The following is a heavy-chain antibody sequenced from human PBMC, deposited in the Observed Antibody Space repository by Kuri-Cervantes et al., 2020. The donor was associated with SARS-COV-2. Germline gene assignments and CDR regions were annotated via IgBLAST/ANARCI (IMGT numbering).Heavy chain of an antibody. D-gene: IGHD6-6*01. CDR2: IIPIFDTA. CDR1: GGTFSSYA. J-gene: IGHJ6*02. V-gene: IGHV1-69*13. CDR3: ARDPDTAARAYYYYGMDV. Sequence: SVKVSCKASGGTFSSYAISWVRQAPGQGLEWMGGIIPIFDTASYAQKFQGGVTITADESTSTAYMELRSLRSDDTAVYYCARDPDTAARAYYYYGMDVWGQGTTVTVSS.